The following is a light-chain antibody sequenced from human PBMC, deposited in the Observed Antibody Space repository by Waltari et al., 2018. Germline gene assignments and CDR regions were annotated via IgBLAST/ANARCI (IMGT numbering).Light chain of an antibody. Sequence: DIQMIQSPSSLSASVGDRVTLTCRASQSTSSYLNWYQQKPGKAPQLLTYYASSLQSGVPSRFSGSGSGTDFTLTISRLQPEDFATYYCQESSRLPYTFGQGTKVDIK. CDR1: QSTSSY. J-gene: IGKJ2*01. CDR2: YAS. V-gene: IGKV1-39*01. CDR3: QESSRLPYT.